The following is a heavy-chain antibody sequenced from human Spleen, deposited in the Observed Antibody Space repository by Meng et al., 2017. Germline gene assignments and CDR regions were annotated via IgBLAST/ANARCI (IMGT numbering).Heavy chain of an antibody. CDR2: VIPIIGTA. J-gene: IGHJ5*02. D-gene: IGHD3-10*02. V-gene: IGHV1-69*05. Sequence: SVKVSCKASGYIFTSYYIHWVRQAPGQGLEWMGGVIPIIGTAKYAQKFQGRVTITTDESTSTAYMELSSLRSEDTAVYYCAGEKFPPSRFGELYRWFDPWGQGTLVTVSS. CDR3: AGEKFPPSRFGELYRWFDP. CDR1: GYIFTSYY.